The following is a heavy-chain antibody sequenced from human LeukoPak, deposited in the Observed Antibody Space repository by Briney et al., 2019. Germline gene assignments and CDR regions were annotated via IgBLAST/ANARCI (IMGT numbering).Heavy chain of an antibody. CDR3: VRGDRDYDILTGYSKSWFDP. D-gene: IGHD3-9*01. J-gene: IGHJ5*02. Sequence: SETLSLTCTVSGGSISSCYWSWIRQPAGKGLEWIGRIYPSGSTDYNPSLKSRVTISIDTSKNQFSLKQSSVTAADTAVYYCVRGDRDYDILTGYSKSWFDPWGQGTLVTVSS. CDR1: GGSISSCY. CDR2: IYPSGST. V-gene: IGHV4-4*07.